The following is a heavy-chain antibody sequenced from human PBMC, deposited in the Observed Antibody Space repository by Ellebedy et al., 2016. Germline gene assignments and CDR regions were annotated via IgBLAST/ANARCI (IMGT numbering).Heavy chain of an antibody. D-gene: IGHD1-26*01. CDR2: INAGNGNT. J-gene: IGHJ4*02. V-gene: IGHV1-3*01. Sequence: ASVKVSCKASGYTFTSYAMHWVRQAPGQRLEWMGWINAGNGNTKYSQKFQGRVTITRDTSASTAYMELRSLRSDDTAVYYCARDYPGSGSYGSLFGYWGQGTLVTVSS. CDR1: GYTFTSYA. CDR3: ARDYPGSGSYGSLFGY.